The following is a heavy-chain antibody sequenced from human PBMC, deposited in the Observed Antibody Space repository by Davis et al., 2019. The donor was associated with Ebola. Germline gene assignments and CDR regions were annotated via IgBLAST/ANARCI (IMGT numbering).Heavy chain of an antibody. CDR1: GYTFTGYN. J-gene: IGHJ4*02. V-gene: IGHV1-2*06. CDR2: VNLKSGAT. CDR3: ARGHNYAHEY. D-gene: IGHD4-11*01. Sequence: ASVKVTCKASGYTFTGYNLHRLRHPPGHGLAWLGRVNLKSGATNYAQKFQGRATMTRDTPIRTVYMELSSLRYDDTADYYCARGHNYAHEYWGQGTLVTVSS.